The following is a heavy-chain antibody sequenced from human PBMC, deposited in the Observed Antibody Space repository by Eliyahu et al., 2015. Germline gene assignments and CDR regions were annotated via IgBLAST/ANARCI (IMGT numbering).Heavy chain of an antibody. Sequence: QVQLVQSGAEVKKPGASVKVSCKASGYTFTSYGISWVRQAPGQGLEWMGWISAYNGNTNYAQKLQGRVTMTTDTSTSTAYMELRSLRSDDTAVYYCAMSEVYYYDSSGYYYAFDIWGQGTMVTVSS. CDR3: AMSEVYYYDSSGYYYAFDI. CDR2: ISAYNGNT. CDR1: GYTFTSYG. J-gene: IGHJ3*02. D-gene: IGHD3-22*01. V-gene: IGHV1-18*04.